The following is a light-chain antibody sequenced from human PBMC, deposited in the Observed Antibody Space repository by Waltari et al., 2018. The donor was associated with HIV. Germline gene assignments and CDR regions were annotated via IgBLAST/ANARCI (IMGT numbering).Light chain of an antibody. CDR3: MQALQTPPA. CDR2: LDS. V-gene: IGKV2-28*01. J-gene: IGKJ2*01. Sequence: DIVMTQSPLSLTVTTGEAASTSCRSSKILLHSNGFNYLDWDLQKQGQSPQLLIYLDSNRAPGVPDRFSGSGSGTDFTLKISRVEAEDVGVYYCMQALQTPPAFGQGTKLEIK. CDR1: KILLHSNGFNY.